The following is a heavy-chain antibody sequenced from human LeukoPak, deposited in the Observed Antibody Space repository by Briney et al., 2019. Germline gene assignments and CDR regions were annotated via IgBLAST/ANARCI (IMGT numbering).Heavy chain of an antibody. CDR1: GFTFSTYG. D-gene: IGHD1-26*01. V-gene: IGHV3-30*18. CDR2: FSSDGYTA. J-gene: IGHJ4*02. CDR3: AKSGGSYFSILDS. Sequence: PGRSLRLSCAASGFTFSTYGMHWVRQAPGKGLEWVTLFSSDGYTAYYADSVKGRITISRDNSQNTLYLQMNSLSAEDTAVYYCAKSGGSYFSILDSWGQGTLVTVSS.